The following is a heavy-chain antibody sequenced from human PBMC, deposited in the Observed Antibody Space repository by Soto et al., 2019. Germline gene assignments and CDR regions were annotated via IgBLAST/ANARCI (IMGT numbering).Heavy chain of an antibody. CDR3: AREVIPF. CDR2: IKQDGSEK. CDR1: GFTFSSYW. D-gene: IGHD2-21*01. Sequence: GGSLRLSCAASGFTFSSYWISWVRQAPGKGLEWVANIKQDGSEKYYVDSVKGRFTISRDNAKNSLYLQMNSLRAEDTAVYYCAREVIPFWGQGTLVTVSS. J-gene: IGHJ4*02. V-gene: IGHV3-7*03.